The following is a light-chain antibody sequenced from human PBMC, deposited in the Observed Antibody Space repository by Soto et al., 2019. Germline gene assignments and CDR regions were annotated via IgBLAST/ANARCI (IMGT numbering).Light chain of an antibody. V-gene: IGLV6-57*03. CDR2: EDK. J-gene: IGLJ3*02. Sequence: NFMLTQPHSVSESPGKTVTISCTRSSGSIASKYVQWYQQRPGSAPTTVIYEDKQRPSGVPDRFSGSIDSSSNSASLTISGLRTEDEADHYCQSYDSGISVFGGGTKLTVL. CDR1: SGSIASKY. CDR3: QSYDSGISV.